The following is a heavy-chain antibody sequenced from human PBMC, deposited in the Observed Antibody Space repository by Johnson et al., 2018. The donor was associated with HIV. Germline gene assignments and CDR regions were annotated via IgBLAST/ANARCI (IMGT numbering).Heavy chain of an antibody. CDR2: IYSGGST. V-gene: IGHV3-66*02. CDR1: GFTVSSNY. J-gene: IGHJ3*02. Sequence: VQLVESGGGLVQPGGSLRLSCAASGFTVSSNYMSWVRQAPGKGLEWVSVIYSGGSTYYEDSVKGRFTISRDNSKNTLYLQMNSLRAEDTAVYYCARDGWGSRGWDDAFDIWGQGTMVTVSS. CDR3: ARDGWGSRGWDDAFDI. D-gene: IGHD5-24*01.